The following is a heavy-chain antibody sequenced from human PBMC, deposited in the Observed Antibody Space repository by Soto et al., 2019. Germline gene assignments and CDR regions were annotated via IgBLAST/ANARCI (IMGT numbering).Heavy chain of an antibody. V-gene: IGHV4-31*03. J-gene: IGHJ5*02. CDR1: GGSISSGGYY. D-gene: IGHD3-10*01. CDR3: ERSLWFGESLNWFDP. CDR2: IYYSGST. Sequence: SETLSLTCTVSGGSISSGGYYWSWIRQHPGKGLEWIGYIYYSGSTYYNPSLKSRVTISVDTSKNQFSLKLSSVTAADTAVYYCERSLWFGESLNWFDPWGQGTLVPVYS.